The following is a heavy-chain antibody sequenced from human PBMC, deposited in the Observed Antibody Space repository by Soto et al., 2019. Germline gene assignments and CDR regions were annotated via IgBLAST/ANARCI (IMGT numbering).Heavy chain of an antibody. Sequence: QVQVEQSGAEVKKPGSSVKVSCKASGGTFSTAAISWVRQAPGQGLEWMGGIMPIFRTADYAQKFQGRVTITADESKSTAYLGLRSLSSEDTAIYYCARDQDRPQLGGNYYYIMDVWGQGTTVTVSS. D-gene: IGHD3-3*02. CDR1: GGTFSTAA. CDR3: ARDQDRPQLGGNYYYIMDV. J-gene: IGHJ6*02. V-gene: IGHV1-69*12. CDR2: IMPIFRTA.